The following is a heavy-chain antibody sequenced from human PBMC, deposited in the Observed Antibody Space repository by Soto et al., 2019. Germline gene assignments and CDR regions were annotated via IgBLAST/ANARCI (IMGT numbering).Heavy chain of an antibody. V-gene: IGHV1-2*04. Sequence: ASVKVSCKASGYTFTSYGISWVRQAPGQGLEWMGWINPNTGGTNYAQKLQGWVTMTRDTSSSTAYMELSRLRSDDTAVYYCATRHCSSTRCYDSDYYYYGMDVWGQGTTVTVSS. CDR1: GYTFTSYG. CDR2: INPNTGGT. J-gene: IGHJ6*02. D-gene: IGHD2-2*01. CDR3: ATRHCSSTRCYDSDYYYYGMDV.